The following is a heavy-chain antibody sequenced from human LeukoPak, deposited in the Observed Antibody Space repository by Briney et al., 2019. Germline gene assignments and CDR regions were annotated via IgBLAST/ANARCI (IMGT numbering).Heavy chain of an antibody. CDR3: ARGSGHCSSTSCYRTSDY. J-gene: IGHJ4*02. CDR1: GFTFSNYW. V-gene: IGHV3-7*01. D-gene: IGHD2-2*01. Sequence: GGSLRLSCAASGFTFSNYWMSWVRQAPGKGLEWVANIKQDGSEIYYVDSVKGRFTISRDNAKNSLYLQMNSLRAEDTAVYYCARGSGHCSSTSCYRTSDYWGQGTLVSVSS. CDR2: IKQDGSEI.